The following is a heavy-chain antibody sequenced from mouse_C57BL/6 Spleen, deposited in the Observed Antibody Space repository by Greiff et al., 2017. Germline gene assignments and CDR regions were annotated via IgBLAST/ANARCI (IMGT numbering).Heavy chain of an antibody. J-gene: IGHJ4*01. V-gene: IGHV2-5*01. CDR3: AKNLPMDY. Sequence: VQRVESGPGLVQPSQSLSLTCTVSGFSLTSSGVHWVRQSPGKGLEWLGVIWRGGSTDYNAAFMSRLSITKDNSKSQGVFKMNSLQADDTAIYDCAKNLPMDYWGQGTSVTVSS. CDR2: IWRGGST. CDR1: GFSLTSSG.